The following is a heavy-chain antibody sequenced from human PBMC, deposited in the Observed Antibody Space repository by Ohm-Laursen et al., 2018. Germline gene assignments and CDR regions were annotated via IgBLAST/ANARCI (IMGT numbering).Heavy chain of an antibody. D-gene: IGHD6-19*01. CDR3: ARDSSYSSGWTPVGY. J-gene: IGHJ4*02. CDR2: IIPILGIA. CDR1: GGTFSSYA. V-gene: IGHV1-69*04. Sequence: GSSVKVSCKASGGTFSSYAISWVRQAPGQGLEWMGRIIPILGIANYAQKFQGRVTITADKSTSTAYMELSSLRSEDTAVYYCARDSSYSSGWTPVGYWGQGTLVTVSS.